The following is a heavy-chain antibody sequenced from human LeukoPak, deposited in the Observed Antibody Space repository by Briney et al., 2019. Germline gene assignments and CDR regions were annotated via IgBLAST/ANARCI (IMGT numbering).Heavy chain of an antibody. CDR1: GYMFTSYG. CDR2: ISSYDGNT. Sequence: ASVKDSCKASGYMFTSYGINWVRQAPGQGLEWMGWISSYDGNTNYAQRLQGRVTMTTDSSTSTAYMELRSLRSDDTAVYYCARGHRYCTNGVCYDYWGQGTLVTVSS. D-gene: IGHD2-8*01. J-gene: IGHJ4*02. V-gene: IGHV1-18*01. CDR3: ARGHRYCTNGVCYDY.